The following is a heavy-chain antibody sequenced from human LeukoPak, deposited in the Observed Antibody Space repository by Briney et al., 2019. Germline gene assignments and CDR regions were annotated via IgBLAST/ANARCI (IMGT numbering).Heavy chain of an antibody. CDR1: GDSVSSNSAA. J-gene: IGHJ4*02. Sequence: SQTLSLTCAISGDSVSSNSAAWNWIRQSPSRGLEWLGRTYYRSKWYNDYAVSVKSRITINPDTSKNQFSLQLNSVTPEDTAVYYCARNEDNVRPWSFNERDYYFDYWGQGTLVTVSS. CDR2: TYYRSKWYN. V-gene: IGHV6-1*01. CDR3: ARNEDNVRPWSFNERDYYFDY. D-gene: IGHD3-10*01.